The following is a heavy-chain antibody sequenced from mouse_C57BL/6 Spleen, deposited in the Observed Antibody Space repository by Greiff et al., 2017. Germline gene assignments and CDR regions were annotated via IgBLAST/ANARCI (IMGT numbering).Heavy chain of an antibody. D-gene: IGHD2-4*01. Sequence: EVKLMESGPGLVKPSQSLSLTCSVTGYSITSGYYWNWIRQFPGNKLEWMGYISYDGSNNYNPSLKNRISITRDTSKNQFFLKLNSVTTEDTATYYCARVSIYYDYWYFDVWGTGTTVTVSS. CDR3: ARVSIYYDYWYFDV. CDR2: ISYDGSN. J-gene: IGHJ1*03. CDR1: GYSITSGYY. V-gene: IGHV3-6*01.